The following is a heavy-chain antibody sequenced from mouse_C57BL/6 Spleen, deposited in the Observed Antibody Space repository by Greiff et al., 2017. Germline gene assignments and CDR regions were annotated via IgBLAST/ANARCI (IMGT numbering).Heavy chain of an antibody. CDR3: AREEGWFAY. Sequence: QVQLKESGAELARPGASVKMSCKASGYTFTSYTMHWVKQRPGQGLEWIGYINPSSGYTKYNQKFKDKATLTADKSSSTAYMQLSSLTSEDSAVYYCAREEGWFAYWGQGTLVTVSA. CDR2: INPSSGYT. V-gene: IGHV1-4*01. J-gene: IGHJ3*01. CDR1: GYTFTSYT.